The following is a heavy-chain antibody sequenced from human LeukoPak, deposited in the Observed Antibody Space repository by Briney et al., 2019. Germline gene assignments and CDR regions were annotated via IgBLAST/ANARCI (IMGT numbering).Heavy chain of an antibody. CDR1: GYTFTSYD. Sequence: GASVKVSCKASGYTFTSYDINWVRQATGQGLEWMGWMNPNSGNTGYAQKFQGRVTMTRNTSISTAYMELSSLRSEDTAVYYCARARPAYCSGGSCYSGWFDPWGQGTLDTVSS. V-gene: IGHV1-8*01. D-gene: IGHD2-15*01. CDR2: MNPNSGNT. CDR3: ARARPAYCSGGSCYSGWFDP. J-gene: IGHJ5*02.